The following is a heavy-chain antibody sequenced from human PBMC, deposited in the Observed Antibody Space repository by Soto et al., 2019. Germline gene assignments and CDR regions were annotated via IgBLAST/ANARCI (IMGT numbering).Heavy chain of an antibody. Sequence: EVDLVESGGGLVQPGGSLRLSCAASGFTCSSYAMSLVRQAPGKGLEWITTVSGSGDTTYYADSVKGRFTISRDNSKNTLYLQMNSLTAEDTAVNFCAKYFRAGHVIYYFDYWGQGTMVTVSS. D-gene: IGHD2-21*01. CDR3: AKYFRAGHVIYYFDY. CDR1: GFTCSSYA. V-gene: IGHV3-23*04. CDR2: VSGSGDTT. J-gene: IGHJ4*02.